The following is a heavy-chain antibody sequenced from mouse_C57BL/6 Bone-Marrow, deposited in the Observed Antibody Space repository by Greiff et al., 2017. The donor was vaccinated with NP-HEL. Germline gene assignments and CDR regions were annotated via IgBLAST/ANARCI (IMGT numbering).Heavy chain of an antibody. CDR3: ARVRLGSFDY. CDR2: ISDGGSYT. J-gene: IGHJ2*01. Sequence: EVQRVESGGGLVKPGGSLKLSCAASGFTFSSYAMSWVRQTPEKRLEWVATISDGGSYTYYPDNVKGRFTISRDNAKNNLYLQMSHLKSEDTAMYYCARVRLGSFDYWGQGTTLTVSS. V-gene: IGHV5-4*01. CDR1: GFTFSSYA. D-gene: IGHD4-1*01.